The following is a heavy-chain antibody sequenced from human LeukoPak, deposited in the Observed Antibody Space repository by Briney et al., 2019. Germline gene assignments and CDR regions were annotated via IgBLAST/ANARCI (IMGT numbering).Heavy chain of an antibody. D-gene: IGHD5-24*01. CDR1: GGSISSSSYY. V-gene: IGHV4-39*01. CDR3: VIGYNYEQY. J-gene: IGHJ4*02. Sequence: PSETLSLTCTVSGGSISSSSYYWGWIRQPPGKGLEWIGSIYYSGSTYYNPSLKSRVTISEDTSKNQFSLKLSSVTAADTAVYYCVIGYNYEQYWGQGTLVTVSS. CDR2: IYYSGST.